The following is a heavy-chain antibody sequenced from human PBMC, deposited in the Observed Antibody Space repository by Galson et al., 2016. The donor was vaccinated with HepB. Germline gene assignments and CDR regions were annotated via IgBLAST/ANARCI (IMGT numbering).Heavy chain of an antibody. D-gene: IGHD1-14*01. Sequence: SLRLSCAASGFTFSEFGMHWVRQAPGKGLERVAVIWYDGSQKYYDDSVKGRFTVSRDNSRKAVYLQMNSLRPEDTAVYYCAKVHYRGHYYYGTDVWGQGTTVIVSS. CDR2: IWYDGSQK. J-gene: IGHJ6*02. CDR3: AKVHYRGHYYYGTDV. V-gene: IGHV3-33*06. CDR1: GFTFSEFG.